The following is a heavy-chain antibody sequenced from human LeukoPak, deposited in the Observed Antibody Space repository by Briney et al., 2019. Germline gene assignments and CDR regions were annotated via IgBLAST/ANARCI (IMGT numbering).Heavy chain of an antibody. CDR3: ARGRARIAVATFDP. D-gene: IGHD6-19*01. V-gene: IGHV3-30*02. CDR1: GFTFSSYG. CDR2: IRYDGSNK. Sequence: GGSLRLSCAASGFTFSSYGMHWVRQAPGKGLEWVAFIRYDGSNKYYADSVKGRFTISRDNSKNTLYLQMNSLRAEDTAVYYCARGRARIAVATFDPWGQGTLVTVSS. J-gene: IGHJ5*02.